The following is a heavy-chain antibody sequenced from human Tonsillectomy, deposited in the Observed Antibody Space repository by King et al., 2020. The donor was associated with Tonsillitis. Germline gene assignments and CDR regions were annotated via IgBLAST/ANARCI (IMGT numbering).Heavy chain of an antibody. CDR1: GGSISSYY. Sequence: QVQLQESGPGLVKPSETLSLTCTVSGGSISSYYWSWIRQPPGKGLEWIGYIYGSGSTNYNPSLKSRGTISVDTSKNQLSLKLSSVTAADTAVYYCARGSNIAAAGTGYYFDYWGQGTLVTVSS. CDR2: IYGSGST. J-gene: IGHJ4*02. V-gene: IGHV4-59*01. D-gene: IGHD6-13*01. CDR3: ARGSNIAAAGTGYYFDY.